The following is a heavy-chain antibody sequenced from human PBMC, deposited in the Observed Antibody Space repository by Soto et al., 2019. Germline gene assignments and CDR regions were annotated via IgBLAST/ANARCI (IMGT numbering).Heavy chain of an antibody. D-gene: IGHD6-13*01. CDR2: INPNSGGT. Sequence: ASVKVSCKTSTYTFTGYYMHWVRQAPGQGLEWMGWINPNSGGTNYAQNFQGRVTMTRDTSISTAYMELSRLRSDDTAVYYCARGRYSSSSYFDYWGQGTMVTVSS. V-gene: IGHV1-2*02. J-gene: IGHJ4*02. CDR1: TYTFTGYY. CDR3: ARGRYSSSSYFDY.